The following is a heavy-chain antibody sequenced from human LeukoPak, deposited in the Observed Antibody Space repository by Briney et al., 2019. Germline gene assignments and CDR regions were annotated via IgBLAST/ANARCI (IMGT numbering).Heavy chain of an antibody. CDR3: ARHRIAAAGHFDY. CDR2: ISYDGSNK. CDR1: GFTFSSYA. D-gene: IGHD6-13*01. V-gene: IGHV3-30*04. J-gene: IGHJ4*02. Sequence: PGRSLRLSCAASGFTFSSYAMHWVRQAPGKGLEWVAVISYDGSNKYYADSVKGRFTISRDNSKNTLYLQMNSLRAEDTAVYYCARHRIAAAGHFDYWGQGTLVTVSS.